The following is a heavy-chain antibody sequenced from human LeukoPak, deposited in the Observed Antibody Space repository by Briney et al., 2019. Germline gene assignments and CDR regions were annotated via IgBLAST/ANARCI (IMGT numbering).Heavy chain of an antibody. J-gene: IGHJ4*02. CDR2: IIPIFGTA. CDR1: GGTFSSYA. Sequence: SVKVSCKASGGTFSSYAISWVRQAPGQGLEWMGGIIPIFGTANYAQKFQGRVTITADESTSTAYMELSSLRSEDTAVYYCARGVVAPTGSGFDYWGQGTLATVSS. V-gene: IGHV1-69*13. CDR3: ARGVVAPTGSGFDY. D-gene: IGHD3-22*01.